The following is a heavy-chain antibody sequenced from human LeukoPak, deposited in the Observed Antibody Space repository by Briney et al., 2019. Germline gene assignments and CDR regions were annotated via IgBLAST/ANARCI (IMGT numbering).Heavy chain of an antibody. V-gene: IGHV4-31*03. CDR2: IYYSGST. CDR3: ARAIVLMVYGLNWFDP. Sequence: SETLSLTCTVFGGSISSGGYYWSWIRQHPGKGLEWIGYIYYSGSTYYNPSLKSRVTISVDTSKNQFSLKLSSVTAADTAVYYCARAIVLMVYGLNWFDPWGQGTLVTVSS. D-gene: IGHD2-8*01. J-gene: IGHJ5*02. CDR1: GGSISSGGYY.